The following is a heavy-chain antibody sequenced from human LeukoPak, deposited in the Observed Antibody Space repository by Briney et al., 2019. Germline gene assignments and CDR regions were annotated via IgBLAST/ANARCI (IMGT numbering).Heavy chain of an antibody. D-gene: IGHD3-10*01. J-gene: IGHJ4*02. CDR3: ARHFFPSDSGSFRTPFDY. CDR2: IYTSGST. Sequence: SETLSLTCTVSGGSISSGSYYWSWIRQPAGKGLEWIGRIYTSGSTNYNPSLKSRVTISVDTSKNQFPLKLSSVTAADTAVYYCARHFFPSDSGSFRTPFDYWGQGALVTVSS. CDR1: GGSISSGSYY. V-gene: IGHV4-61*02.